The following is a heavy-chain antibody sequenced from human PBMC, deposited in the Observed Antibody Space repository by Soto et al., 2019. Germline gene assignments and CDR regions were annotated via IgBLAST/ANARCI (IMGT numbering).Heavy chain of an antibody. CDR3: ARASPAGTRPPVFDY. CDR1: GFTFSSYS. D-gene: IGHD6-13*01. V-gene: IGHV3-48*02. Sequence: PGGSLRLCCAASGFTFSSYSMNWVRQAPGKGLEWVSYISSSSSTIYYADSVKGRFTISRDNAKNSLYLQMNSLRDEDTAVYYCARASPAGTRPPVFDYWGQGTLVTVSS. J-gene: IGHJ4*02. CDR2: ISSSSSTI.